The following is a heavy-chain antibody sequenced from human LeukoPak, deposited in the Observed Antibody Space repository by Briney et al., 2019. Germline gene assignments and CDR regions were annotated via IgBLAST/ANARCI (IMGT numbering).Heavy chain of an antibody. CDR1: GFTFSGSA. D-gene: IGHD2-2*01. J-gene: IGHJ5*02. V-gene: IGHV3-73*01. CDR3: TRRKDCSSTSCYSGWFHP. CDR2: IRSKANSYAT. Sequence: GGSLRLSCAASGFTFSGSAMRWVRQASGKGLEWVGRIRSKANSYATAYAASVKGRFTISRDDSKNTAYLQMNSLKTEDMAVYYCTRRKDCSSTSCYSGWFHPWGQGTVV.